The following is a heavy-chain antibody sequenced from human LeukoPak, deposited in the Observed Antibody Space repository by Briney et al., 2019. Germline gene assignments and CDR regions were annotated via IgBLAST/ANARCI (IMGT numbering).Heavy chain of an antibody. CDR2: ISYDGSNK. Sequence: GGSLRLSCAGSGFTFRSYAMHWVRQTPGKGLEWVAVISYDGSNKDYADSMKGRFTISRDNSKNTLYLQMNSLGAEDTAVYYCGRDIFNGFDIWGQGTMVTVSS. CDR3: GRDIFNGFDI. CDR1: GFTFRSYA. V-gene: IGHV3-30-3*01. J-gene: IGHJ3*02.